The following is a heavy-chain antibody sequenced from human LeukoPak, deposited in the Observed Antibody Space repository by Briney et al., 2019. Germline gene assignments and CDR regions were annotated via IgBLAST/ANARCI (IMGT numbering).Heavy chain of an antibody. CDR2: INGGGDIT. J-gene: IGHJ4*02. D-gene: IGHD5-24*01. Sequence: PGESLKLSCEGSRYILDSYAITWVRQAPGKGLEWVSSINGGGDITYYAESVKGRFTVSRDNSKNTLSLQMNRLRCEDSAVFYCAKRYGDGIGWFFDFWGQGSLVTVSS. V-gene: IGHV3-23*01. CDR1: RYILDSYA. CDR3: AKRYGDGIGWFFDF.